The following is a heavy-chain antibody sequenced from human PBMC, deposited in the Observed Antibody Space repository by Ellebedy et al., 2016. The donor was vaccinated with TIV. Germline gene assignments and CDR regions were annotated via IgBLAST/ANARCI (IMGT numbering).Heavy chain of an antibody. CDR3: AGFAAARLLGDY. V-gene: IGHV4-30-2*01. CDR1: GGSISSGGYS. CDR2: IYHSGST. D-gene: IGHD6-6*01. J-gene: IGHJ4*02. Sequence: SETLSLTXAVSGGSISSGGYSWSWIRQPPGKGLEWIGYIYHSGSTYYNPSLKSRVTISVDTSKNQFSLKLSSVTAADTAVYYCAGFAAARLLGDYWGQGTLVTVSS.